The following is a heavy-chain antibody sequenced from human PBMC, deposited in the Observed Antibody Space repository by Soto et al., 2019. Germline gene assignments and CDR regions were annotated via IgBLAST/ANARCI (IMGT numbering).Heavy chain of an antibody. CDR3: ARGSTMVRGVILDAFDI. D-gene: IGHD3-10*01. CDR1: GFTFSSYY. Sequence: QPGVSLRLSFAASGFTFSSYYMHWVRQATGKGLEWVSAIGTAGDTYYPGSVKGRFTISRENAKNSLYLQMNSLRAGDTAVYYCARGSTMVRGVILDAFDIWGQGTMVTVSS. CDR2: IGTAGDT. V-gene: IGHV3-13*04. J-gene: IGHJ3*02.